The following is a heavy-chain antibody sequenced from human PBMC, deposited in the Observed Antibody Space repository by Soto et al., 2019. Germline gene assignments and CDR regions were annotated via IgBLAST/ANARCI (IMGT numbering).Heavy chain of an antibody. CDR2: INHSGST. CDR1: GGSFSGYY. CDR3: ARSDYGRIDY. D-gene: IGHD4-17*01. V-gene: IGHV4-34*01. Sequence: SETLSLTCAVYGGSFSGYYWSWIRQPPGKGLEWIGEINHSGSTNYNPSLKSRVTISVDTSKNQFSLKLSSVTAADTAVYYCARSDYGRIDYWGQGTLVTVSS. J-gene: IGHJ4*02.